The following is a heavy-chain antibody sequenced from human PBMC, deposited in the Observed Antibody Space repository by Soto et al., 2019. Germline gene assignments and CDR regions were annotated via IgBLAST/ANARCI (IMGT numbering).Heavy chain of an antibody. Sequence: ASVKVSCKASGGTFSSYAISWVRQAPGQGLEWMGGIIPIFGTANYAQKFQGRVTITADESTSTAYMELSSLRSEDTAVYYCARGPYDSSGYYYSFDYWGQGTLVTAPQ. CDR3: ARGPYDSSGYYYSFDY. V-gene: IGHV1-69*13. CDR1: GGTFSSYA. CDR2: IIPIFGTA. D-gene: IGHD3-22*01. J-gene: IGHJ4*02.